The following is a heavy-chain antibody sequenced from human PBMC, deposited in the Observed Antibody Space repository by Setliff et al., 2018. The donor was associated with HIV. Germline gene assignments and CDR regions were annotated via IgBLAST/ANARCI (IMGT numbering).Heavy chain of an antibody. Sequence: GESLKISCAASGFTFSTYSMDWVRQAPGKGLEWVSYISSSSSIYYAVSVKGRFTISRDSAKNSLYLQMNSLRVEDTAVYYCARASNSFDIWGQGTMVTVSS. J-gene: IGHJ3*02. V-gene: IGHV3-48*01. CDR1: GFTFSTYS. CDR2: ISSSSSI. CDR3: ARASNSFDI.